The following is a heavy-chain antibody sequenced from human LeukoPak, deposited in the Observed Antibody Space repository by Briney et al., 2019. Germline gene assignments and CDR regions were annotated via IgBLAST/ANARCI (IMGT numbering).Heavy chain of an antibody. V-gene: IGHV4-59*01. Sequence: TSETLSLTCTVSGGSISSYYWSWIRRPPGKGLEWIGYIYYSGSTNYNPSLKSRVTISVDTSKNQFSLKLSSVTAADTAVYYCARAPYCSSTSCKVLDIWGQGTMVTVSS. CDR3: ARAPYCSSTSCKVLDI. CDR1: GGSISSYY. CDR2: IYYSGST. J-gene: IGHJ3*02. D-gene: IGHD2-2*01.